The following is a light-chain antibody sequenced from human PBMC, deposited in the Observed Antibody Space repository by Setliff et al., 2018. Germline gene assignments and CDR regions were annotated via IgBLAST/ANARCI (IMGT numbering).Light chain of an antibody. CDR2: EVS. CDR3: SSYGGDNNLV. J-gene: IGLJ1*01. CDR1: NSDVGGYSY. V-gene: IGLV2-8*01. Sequence: QSALAQPPSASGSPGQSVTISCTGTNSDVGGYSYVSWYQQRPGKAPKLLIYEVSKRPSGVPDRFPGSKSGNTASLTVSGLQAEDEADYYCSSYGGDNNLVFGTGTKVTVL.